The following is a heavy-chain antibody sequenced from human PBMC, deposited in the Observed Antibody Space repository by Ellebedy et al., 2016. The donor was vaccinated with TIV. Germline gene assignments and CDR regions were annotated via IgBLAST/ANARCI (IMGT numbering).Heavy chain of an antibody. CDR3: ARVGDSGYNFDF. CDR1: GFIFRHYA. CDR2: ISGEGDST. J-gene: IGHJ4*02. D-gene: IGHD2-21*02. Sequence: PGGSLRLSCAASGFIFRHYAMSWVRQAPGKGLQWVSAISGEGDSTYYADSVKGRLTISRDNSRNTLNLEMNNLRAEDTAVYYCARVGDSGYNFDFWGQGTLVSVSS. V-gene: IGHV3-23*01.